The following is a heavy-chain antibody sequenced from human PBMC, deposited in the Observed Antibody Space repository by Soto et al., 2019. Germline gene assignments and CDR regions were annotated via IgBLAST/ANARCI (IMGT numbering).Heavy chain of an antibody. CDR2: ISYDESNK. D-gene: IGHD1-7*01. CDR1: GFTFSSYG. V-gene: IGHV3-30*18. CDR3: AKDQLYWNYPSGDRWFDP. Sequence: QVQLVESGGGVVQPGRSLRLSCAASGFTFSSYGMHWVRQAPGKGLEWVAVISYDESNKYYADSVKGRFTISRDNSKNTLYLQMNSLRAEDTAVYYCAKDQLYWNYPSGDRWFDPWGQGTLVTVSS. J-gene: IGHJ5*02.